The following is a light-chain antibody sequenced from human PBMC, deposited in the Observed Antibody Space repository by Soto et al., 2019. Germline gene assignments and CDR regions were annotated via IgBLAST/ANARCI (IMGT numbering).Light chain of an antibody. Sequence: QSALTQPASVSGSPGQSITISCTGTSSDVGGYNYVSWYQQHPGKAPKLMIYDVSNRPSGVSNRFSGSKSGNTSSLTISGLQAEDEADYYCSSYTSSSTPVFGGGPKLTVL. V-gene: IGLV2-14*01. CDR1: SSDVGGYNY. J-gene: IGLJ2*01. CDR3: SSYTSSSTPV. CDR2: DVS.